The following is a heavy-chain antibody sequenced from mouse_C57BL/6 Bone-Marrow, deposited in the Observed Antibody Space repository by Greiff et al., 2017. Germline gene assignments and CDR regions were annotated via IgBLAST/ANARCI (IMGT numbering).Heavy chain of an antibody. D-gene: IGHD2-5*01. CDR1: GFNIKDDY. J-gene: IGHJ2*01. V-gene: IGHV14-4*01. CDR2: IDPENGDT. Sequence: VQLQQSGAELVRPGASVKLSCTASGFNIKDDYMHWVKQRPEQGLEWIGWIDPENGDTEYASKFQGKATITADTSSNTAYLQLSSLTSEDTAVYYCTTGSNYSYFDYWGQGTTLTVSS. CDR3: TTGSNYSYFDY.